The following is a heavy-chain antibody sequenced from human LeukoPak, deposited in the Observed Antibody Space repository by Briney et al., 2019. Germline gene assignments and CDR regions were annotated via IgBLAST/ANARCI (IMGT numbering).Heavy chain of an antibody. CDR2: IRYDGSNK. J-gene: IGHJ5*02. Sequence: GGSLRLSCAASGFTFSSYGMHWVRQAPGKGLEWVAFIRYDGSNKYYAGSVKGRFTISRDNSKNTLYLQMNSLRAEDTAVYYCAKDGTYYYGSGSLNWFDPWGQGTLVTVSS. CDR3: AKDGTYYYGSGSLNWFDP. D-gene: IGHD3-10*01. V-gene: IGHV3-30*02. CDR1: GFTFSSYG.